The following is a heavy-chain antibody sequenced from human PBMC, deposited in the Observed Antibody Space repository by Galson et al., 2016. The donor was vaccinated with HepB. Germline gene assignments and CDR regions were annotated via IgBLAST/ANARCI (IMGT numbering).Heavy chain of an antibody. D-gene: IGHD6-25*01. CDR2: FYYRGST. CDR1: GASISSYY. J-gene: IGHJ4*02. V-gene: IGHV4-59*01. CDR3: AGDHGSSGWLY. Sequence: SETLSLTCAVSGASISSYYWSWLRQPPGKGLEWIGDFYYRGSTHSNPSLKSRVTISVDRSKTQFSLELRSVTAADSAVYYCAGDHGSSGWLYWGQGILVTVSS.